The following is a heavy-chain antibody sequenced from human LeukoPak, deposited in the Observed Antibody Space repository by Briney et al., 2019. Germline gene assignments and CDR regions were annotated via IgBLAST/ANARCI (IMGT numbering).Heavy chain of an antibody. V-gene: IGHV4-4*07. D-gene: IGHD3-3*01. CDR2: IYTSGST. CDR1: GGSISSYY. Sequence: SETLSLTCTVSGGSISSYYWSWIRQPAGKGLEWIGRIYTSGSTNYNPSLKSRVTMSVDTSKNQFSLKLSTVTAADTAVYYCARDHQFWSGYYYYYYMDVWRKGTTVTVSS. CDR3: ARDHQFWSGYYYYYYMDV. J-gene: IGHJ6*03.